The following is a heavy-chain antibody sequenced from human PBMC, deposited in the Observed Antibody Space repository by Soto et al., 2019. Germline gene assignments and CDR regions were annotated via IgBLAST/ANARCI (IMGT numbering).Heavy chain of an antibody. D-gene: IGHD3-22*01. V-gene: IGHV3-33*01. J-gene: IGHJ4*02. CDR1: KFTFSDFG. CDR2: IWYDGTKK. Sequence: QVQLVESGGGVAQPGRSLRLSSAASKFTFSDFGMHWVRQAPDKGLEWLGTIWYDGTKKIYGDSVKGRFTIFRDNSKNTLYLQMNSLRVEDTAVYYCVRDTYDTTADYWGRGSLVTVSS. CDR3: VRDTYDTTADY.